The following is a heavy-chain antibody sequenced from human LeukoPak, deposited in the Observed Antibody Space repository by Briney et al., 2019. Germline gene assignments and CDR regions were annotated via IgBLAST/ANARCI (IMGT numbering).Heavy chain of an antibody. Sequence: GASVKVSCKASGYTFTSYDINWVRQATGQGLEWMGWMNPNSGNTGYAQKFQGRVTMTRDTSISTAYMELSRLRSDDTAVYYCARGSITLLWFGELLSYFDYWGQGTLVTVSS. D-gene: IGHD3-10*01. V-gene: IGHV1-8*01. CDR2: MNPNSGNT. CDR3: ARGSITLLWFGELLSYFDY. CDR1: GYTFTSYD. J-gene: IGHJ4*02.